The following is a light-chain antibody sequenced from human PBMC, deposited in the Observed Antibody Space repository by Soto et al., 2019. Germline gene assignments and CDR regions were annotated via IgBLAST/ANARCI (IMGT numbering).Light chain of an antibody. Sequence: EIVMTQSPATLSVSPGETASLSCRASQSAGNFLAWYQQKPGQAPRLLIYYISTRATGIPARFSGSGSGTEFTLTIKSMQSEDYAVYYCQQHNQWPITFGQGTRLEIK. CDR2: YIS. CDR1: QSAGNF. CDR3: QQHNQWPIT. V-gene: IGKV3D-15*01. J-gene: IGKJ5*01.